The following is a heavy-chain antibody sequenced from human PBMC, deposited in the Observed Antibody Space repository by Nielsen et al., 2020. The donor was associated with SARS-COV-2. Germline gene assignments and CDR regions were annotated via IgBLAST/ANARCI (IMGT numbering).Heavy chain of an antibody. CDR1: GFSTSAFE. J-gene: IGHJ3*02. Sequence: GESLKISCTASGFSTSAFEMNWVRQALGKGLEWVSYIYNSGRPVFYGDSVQGRFTMSRDNARNSLYLQMNSLRVEDTAIYYCARDKEGVTGTAFDIWGQGTMVTVSS. D-gene: IGHD1-20*01. CDR3: ARDKEGVTGTAFDI. CDR2: IYNSGRPV. V-gene: IGHV3-48*03.